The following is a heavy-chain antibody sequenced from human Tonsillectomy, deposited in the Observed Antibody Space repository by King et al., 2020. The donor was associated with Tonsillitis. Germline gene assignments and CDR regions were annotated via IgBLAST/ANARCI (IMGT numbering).Heavy chain of an antibody. Sequence: VQLVESGGGVVQPGRSLRVSCAASGFTFSSYGMHWVRQAPGKGLEWVAVIWDDGSNKYYADSVKGRFTISRDNSRNTLYLQMNSLRGEDTAVYYCARESSSLVDSWGQGPLVTVSS. V-gene: IGHV3-33*01. CDR3: ARESSSLVDS. D-gene: IGHD6-13*01. J-gene: IGHJ4*02. CDR1: GFTFSSYG. CDR2: IWDDGSNK.